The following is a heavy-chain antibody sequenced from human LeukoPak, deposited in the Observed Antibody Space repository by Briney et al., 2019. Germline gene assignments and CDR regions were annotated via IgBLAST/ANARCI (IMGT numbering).Heavy chain of an antibody. J-gene: IGHJ3*01. Sequence: PGGSLRLSCAASGFTFSSYAMSWVRQAPGKGLDWVSAISGSGGSTYYADSVKGRFTISRDNSKNTLYLQMNSLRAEDTAVYYCAKDWDCGGDCYFMELWGQGTMVTVSS. D-gene: IGHD2-21*02. CDR3: AKDWDCGGDCYFMEL. V-gene: IGHV3-23*01. CDR2: ISGSGGST. CDR1: GFTFSSYA.